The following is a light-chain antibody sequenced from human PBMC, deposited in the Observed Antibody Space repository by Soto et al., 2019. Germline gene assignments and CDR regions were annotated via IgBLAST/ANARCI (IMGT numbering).Light chain of an antibody. J-gene: IGLJ1*01. Sequence: QSALTQPASVSGSPGRWITLSCTGTSGDVGGHNAVSWYQQHPGKAPKLLIYDVYNRPSGASNRFSGSKSGNTASLTISGLQAEDEADYYCSSYERSGAYVFGTGTKVTVL. V-gene: IGLV2-14*03. CDR1: SGDVGGHNA. CDR2: DVY. CDR3: SSYERSGAYV.